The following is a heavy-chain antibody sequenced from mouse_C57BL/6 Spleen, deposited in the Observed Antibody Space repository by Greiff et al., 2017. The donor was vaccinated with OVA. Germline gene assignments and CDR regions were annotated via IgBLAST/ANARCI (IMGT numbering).Heavy chain of an antibody. Sequence: EVHLVESGEGLVKPGGSLKLSCAASGFTFSSYAMSWVRQTPEKRLEWVAYISSGGDYIYYADTVKGRFTISRDNARNTLYLQMSSLKSEDTAMYYCTYGSQWGFAYWGKGTLVTVSA. CDR1: GFTFSSYA. CDR2: ISSGGDYI. V-gene: IGHV5-9-1*02. D-gene: IGHD1-1*01. J-gene: IGHJ3*01. CDR3: TYGSQWGFAY.